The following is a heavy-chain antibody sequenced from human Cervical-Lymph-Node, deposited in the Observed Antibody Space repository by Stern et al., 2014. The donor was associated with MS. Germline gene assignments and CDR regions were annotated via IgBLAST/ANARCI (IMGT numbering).Heavy chain of an antibody. CDR2: IVPLFGTP. D-gene: IGHD3-16*01. Sequence: VQLVESGAEVKKPGSSVKVSCKASGGTFNNHVISWVRQARGQGLEWMGGIVPLFGTPDYARKFQGRVTFTADKSTSTVHMVLSSLNREDTGIYYCANRDMGYAYGRHDYWGQGTLVTVS. J-gene: IGHJ4*02. CDR1: GGTFNNHV. V-gene: IGHV1-69*06. CDR3: ANRDMGYAYGRHDY.